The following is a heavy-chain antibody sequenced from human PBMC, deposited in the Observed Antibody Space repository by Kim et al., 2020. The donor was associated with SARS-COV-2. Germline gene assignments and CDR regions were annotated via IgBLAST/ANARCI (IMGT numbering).Heavy chain of an antibody. Sequence: LSLTCAASGFTFSSYSMNWVRQAPGKGLEWVSSISSSSSYIYYADSVKGRFTISRDNAKNSLYLQMNSLRAEDTAVYYCARDGSYITMVQGVPWAFDIWGQGTMVTVSS. V-gene: IGHV3-21*01. D-gene: IGHD3-10*01. J-gene: IGHJ3*02. CDR3: ARDGSYITMVQGVPWAFDI. CDR1: GFTFSSYS. CDR2: ISSSSSYI.